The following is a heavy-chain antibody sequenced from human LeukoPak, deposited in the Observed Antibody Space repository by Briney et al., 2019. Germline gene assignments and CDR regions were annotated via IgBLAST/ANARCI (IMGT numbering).Heavy chain of an antibody. J-gene: IGHJ6*03. CDR2: IGGRDGRT. CDR3: AKDSSSYDWGYMDV. D-gene: IGHD3-22*01. V-gene: IGHV3-23*01. CDR1: GFTFSTYA. Sequence: GGSLRLSCAASGFTFSTYARRWVRQAPGKGLEWVSIIGGRDGRTRYADTVKGRFTISRENSKNTLYLEMNSLRAEDTAVYYCAKDSSSYDWGYMDVWGKGTTVTISS.